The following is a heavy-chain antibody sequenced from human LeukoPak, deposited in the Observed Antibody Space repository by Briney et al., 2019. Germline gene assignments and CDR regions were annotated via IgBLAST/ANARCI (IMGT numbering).Heavy chain of an antibody. V-gene: IGHV3-30*02. CDR2: IWYGGSNK. J-gene: IGHJ4*02. Sequence: GGSLRLSCAASGFTFSSYAMHWVRQAPGKGLEWVAVIWYGGSNKYYADSVKGRFTISRDNSKNTLYLQMNSLRAEDTAVYYCAKEMTLYSSSWPFDYWGQGTLVTVSS. D-gene: IGHD6-13*01. CDR1: GFTFSSYA. CDR3: AKEMTLYSSSWPFDY.